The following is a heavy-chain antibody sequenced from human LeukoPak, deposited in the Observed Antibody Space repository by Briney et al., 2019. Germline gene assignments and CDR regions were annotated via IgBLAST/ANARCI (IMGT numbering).Heavy chain of an antibody. CDR1: GYTFTGYS. CDR2: INPNSGGT. CDR3: ARLAGNSYYRMAV. V-gene: IGHV1-2*02. J-gene: IGHJ6*02. Sequence: EASVKVSCKASGYTFTGYSMHWVRQAPGQGLEWMGWINPNSGGTNYAQKFQGRVTMTRDTSISIAYMELSRLRSDDTAVYYCARLAGNSYYRMAVWGQGTTVTVSS.